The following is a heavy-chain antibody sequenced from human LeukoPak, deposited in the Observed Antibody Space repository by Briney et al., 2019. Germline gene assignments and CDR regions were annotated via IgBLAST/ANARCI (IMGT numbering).Heavy chain of an antibody. Sequence: ASVKVSSKASGYTFTTYKMHWVRQAPGQGLEWVGIINPSDGDRRNAQKFQGRVTMTRDTSTSTVYMELSSLRSEDTAVYYCAKDGGSYSADYWGQGTLVTVSS. J-gene: IGHJ4*02. CDR3: AKDGGSYSADY. V-gene: IGHV1-46*01. CDR1: GYTFTTYK. D-gene: IGHD3-10*01. CDR2: INPSDGDR.